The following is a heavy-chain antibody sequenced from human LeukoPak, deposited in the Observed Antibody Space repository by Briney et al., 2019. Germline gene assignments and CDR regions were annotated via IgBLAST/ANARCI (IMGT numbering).Heavy chain of an antibody. V-gene: IGHV3-23*01. CDR2: ISGSGGST. CDR1: GFTFSSYA. Sequence: GGSLRLSCAASGFTFSSYAMSWVCQAPGKGLEWVSAISGSGGSTYYADSVKGRFTISRDNSKNTLYLQMNSLRAEDTAVYYCAKRPPDKWFGEFLFDYWGQGTLVTVSS. CDR3: AKRPPDKWFGEFLFDY. D-gene: IGHD3-10*01. J-gene: IGHJ4*02.